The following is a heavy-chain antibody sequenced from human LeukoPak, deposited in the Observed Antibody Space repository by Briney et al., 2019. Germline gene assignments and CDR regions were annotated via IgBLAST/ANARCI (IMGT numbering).Heavy chain of an antibody. CDR1: GFTFSNYG. CDR2: ISDDGSNK. Sequence: GGSLRLSCAASGFTFSNYGMHWVRQAPGKGLEWVALISDDGSNKKYADSVKGRFTLSRDNSKNTLYLQMNSLRAEDTAVYYCATQAVAGDFDHWGQGTLVTVSS. CDR3: ATQAVAGDFDH. V-gene: IGHV3-30*03. D-gene: IGHD6-19*01. J-gene: IGHJ4*02.